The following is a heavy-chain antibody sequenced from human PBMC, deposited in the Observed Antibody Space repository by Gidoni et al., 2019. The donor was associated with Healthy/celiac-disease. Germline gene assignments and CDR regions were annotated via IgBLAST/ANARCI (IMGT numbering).Heavy chain of an antibody. V-gene: IGHV3-23*01. CDR2: SSGSGGST. CDR1: GFTFSSYA. CDR3: AKARRGITMVRGVDY. J-gene: IGHJ4*02. Sequence: EVQLLESGGGLVQPGGSLRLSCAASGFTFSSYAMSWVRQAPGKGLAWVSASSGSGGSTYYADSVKGRFTISRDNSKNTLYLQMKSLRAEDTAVYYCAKARRGITMVRGVDYWGQGTLVTVSS. D-gene: IGHD3-10*01.